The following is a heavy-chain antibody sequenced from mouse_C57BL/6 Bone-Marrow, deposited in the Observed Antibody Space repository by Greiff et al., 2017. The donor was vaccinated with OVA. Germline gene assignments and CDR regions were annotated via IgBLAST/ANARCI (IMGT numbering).Heavy chain of an antibody. V-gene: IGHV1-64*01. CDR3: ARKFPMFAY. Sequence: QVQLQQPGAELVKPGASVKLSCKASGYTFTSYWMHWVKQRPGQGLEWIGMIHPNSGSTNYNEKFKSKATLTVDKSSSTAYMQLSSLTSEDSAVYYCARKFPMFAYWGQGTLVTVSA. J-gene: IGHJ3*01. CDR1: GYTFTSYW. CDR2: IHPNSGST.